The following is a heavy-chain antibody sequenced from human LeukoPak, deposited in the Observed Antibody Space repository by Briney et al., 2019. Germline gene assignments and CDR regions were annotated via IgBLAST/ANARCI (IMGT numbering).Heavy chain of an antibody. D-gene: IGHD6-13*01. CDR3: ARGTGDTSSWYHDY. CDR2: IPSDGINK. V-gene: IGHV3-30*02. Sequence: PGGSLRLSCAASGFTFSSFDMHWVRQAPGKGLEWVAFIPSDGINKYYTDSVRGRFTISRDNSKNTLYLQLNSLRPEDTAVYHCARGTGDTSSWYHDYWGQGTLVTVS. CDR1: GFTFSSFD. J-gene: IGHJ4*02.